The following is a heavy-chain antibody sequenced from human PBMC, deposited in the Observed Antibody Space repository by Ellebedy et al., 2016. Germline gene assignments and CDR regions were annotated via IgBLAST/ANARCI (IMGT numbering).Heavy chain of an antibody. CDR2: ISGGGDTT. D-gene: IGHD4-17*01. Sequence: GESLKISCVASGFTFGNFFMSWVRQAPGGGLEWISTISGGGDTTVSADSVKGRFTISRDNSRNTLYLQMNSLRAEDTAMYYCYYGHYSGSWGQGTLVTVSS. CDR3: YYGHYSGS. CDR1: GFTFGNFF. V-gene: IGHV3-23*01. J-gene: IGHJ4*02.